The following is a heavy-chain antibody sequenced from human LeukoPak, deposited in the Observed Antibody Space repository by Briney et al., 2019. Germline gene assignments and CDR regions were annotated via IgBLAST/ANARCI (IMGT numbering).Heavy chain of an antibody. CDR1: GFTFSSYG. V-gene: IGHV3-30*18. J-gene: IGHJ5*02. D-gene: IGHD6-19*01. CDR3: AKDGAVAENWFDP. Sequence: PGGSLRLSRAASGFTFSSYGMHWVRQAPGKGLEWVAVISYDGSNKYYADSVKGRFTISRDNSKNTLYLQMNSLRAEDTAVYYCAKDGAVAENWFDPWGQGTLVTVSS. CDR2: ISYDGSNK.